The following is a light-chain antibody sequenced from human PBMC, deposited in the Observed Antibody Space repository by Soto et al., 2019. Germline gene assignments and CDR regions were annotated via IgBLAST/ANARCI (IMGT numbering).Light chain of an antibody. V-gene: IGKV1-12*01. J-gene: IGKJ4*01. CDR3: QQTKSFPLT. Sequence: TRSLFTVPESVGETLTTTCRASQAISGWLAWYQQKPGQAPKLLIYGASSLQSGVPSRFSGSGSGADFTLTISSLQPEDFATYYCQQTKSFPLTFGGGTKVDIK. CDR2: GAS. CDR1: QAISGW.